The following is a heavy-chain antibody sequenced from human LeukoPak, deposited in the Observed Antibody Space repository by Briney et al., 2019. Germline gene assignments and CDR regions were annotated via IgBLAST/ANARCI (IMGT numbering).Heavy chain of an antibody. V-gene: IGHV3-48*03. CDR3: AREIAAVGFDY. D-gene: IGHD6-13*01. CDR2: IHSSGTVK. J-gene: IGHJ4*02. CDR1: RFPFSIYE. Sequence: GGSLRLSCVVSRFPFSIYEMNWVRQAPGKGLEWVSNIHSSGTVKYYSDSVKGRFSISRDNAKSSLYLQMNSLRVEDTAVYYCAREIAAVGFDYWGQGTLVTVSS.